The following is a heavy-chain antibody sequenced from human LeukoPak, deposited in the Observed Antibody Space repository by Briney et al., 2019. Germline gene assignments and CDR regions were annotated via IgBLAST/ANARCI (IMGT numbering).Heavy chain of an antibody. CDR2: IYPGDSDA. V-gene: IGHV5-51*01. CDR3: ATQHPYCSGGSCYLVGY. D-gene: IGHD2-15*01. CDR1: GSIFTSYW. Sequence: GESLQISCKGSGSIFTSYWIGWARQLPGKGLEWMGIIYPGDSDARYSPSFQGQVTISADKSITTAYLQWSSLKASDTAMYYCATQHPYCSGGSCYLVGYWGQGTLVTVSS. J-gene: IGHJ4*02.